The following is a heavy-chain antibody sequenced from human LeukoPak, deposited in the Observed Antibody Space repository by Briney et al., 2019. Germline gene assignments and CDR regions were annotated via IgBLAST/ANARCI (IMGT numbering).Heavy chain of an antibody. V-gene: IGHV4-59*08. CDR1: GGSICSYY. CDR2: IYYSGST. J-gene: IGHJ4*02. D-gene: IGHD2-15*01. CDR3: ARRYCSGGICYSSFDY. Sequence: SETLSLTCTVSGGSICSYYWSWIRQPPGKGLEWIGYIYYSGSTSYNPSLKSRVTISVDTSKNQFSLKLSSVTAADTAVYYCARRYCSGGICYSSFDYWGQGTLVTVSS.